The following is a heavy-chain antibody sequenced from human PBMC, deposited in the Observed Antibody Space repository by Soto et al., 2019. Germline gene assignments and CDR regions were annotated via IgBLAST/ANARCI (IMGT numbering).Heavy chain of an antibody. CDR1: GYTFTGYY. V-gene: IGHV1-2*04. CDR2: INPNSGGT. J-gene: IGHJ6*02. CDR3: ARGGIAAAGGLRYYGMDV. Sequence: QVPLVQSGAEVKKPGASVKVSCKASGYTFTGYYMHWVRQAPGQGLEWMGWINPNSGGTNYAQKFQGWVTMTRDTAISTAYMGLSRLRSDDTAVYYCARGGIAAAGGLRYYGMDVWGQGTTVTVSS. D-gene: IGHD6-13*01.